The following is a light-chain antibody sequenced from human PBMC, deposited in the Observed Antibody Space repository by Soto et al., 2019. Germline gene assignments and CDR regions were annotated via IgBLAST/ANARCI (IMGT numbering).Light chain of an antibody. CDR3: QQYNNWPGT. CDR2: DAS. Sequence: AIQLTQSPSSLSASVGDRVIITCRASQGVGRALAWYQQKPGKSPKLLIYDASILETGAPARFSGSGSGTDFTLTISTLQPEDFATYYCQQYNNWPGTFGQGTKVEIK. J-gene: IGKJ1*01. CDR1: QGVGRA. V-gene: IGKV1D-13*01.